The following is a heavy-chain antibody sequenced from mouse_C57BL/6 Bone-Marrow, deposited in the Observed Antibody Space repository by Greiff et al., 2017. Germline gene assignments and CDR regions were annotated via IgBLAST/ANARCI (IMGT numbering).Heavy chain of an antibody. CDR3: AREDYDYDDWFAY. V-gene: IGHV1-81*01. Sequence: VQLQQSGAELARPGASVKLSCKASGYTFTSYGISWVKQRTGQGLEWIGEIYPRSGDTYYNEKFKGKATLTADKSSSTAYMELRSLTSADSAVYFCAREDYDYDDWFAYWGQGTLVTVSA. CDR2: IYPRSGDT. J-gene: IGHJ3*01. CDR1: GYTFTSYG. D-gene: IGHD2-4*01.